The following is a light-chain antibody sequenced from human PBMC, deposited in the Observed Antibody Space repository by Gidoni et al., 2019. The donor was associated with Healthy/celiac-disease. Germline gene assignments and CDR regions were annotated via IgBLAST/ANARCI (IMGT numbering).Light chain of an antibody. J-gene: IGKJ1*01. CDR3: QQYNSYLWT. CDR1: QSISSW. V-gene: IGKV1-5*03. Sequence: IQLTQSPSTLSSSVVDSVTITCRASQSISSWLAWYQQKPRKAPKLLIYKASSLESGVPSRFSGSGSGTEFTLTISSLQPDDFATYYCQQYNSYLWTFGQGTKVEIK. CDR2: KAS.